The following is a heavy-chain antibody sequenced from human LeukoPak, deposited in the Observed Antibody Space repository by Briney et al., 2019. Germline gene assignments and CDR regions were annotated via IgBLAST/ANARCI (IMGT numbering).Heavy chain of an antibody. V-gene: IGHV3-48*01. J-gene: IGHJ5*02. D-gene: IGHD2-8*01. CDR2: ISTSRTTI. Sequence: GGSLRLSCAASGFTFSSYSMNWVRQAPGKALEWVSSISTSRTTIYYADSVKGRFTISRDNAKNSVDLQMNSLRAEDTAVYYCARGAAMDGPYNWFDPWGQGTLVTVSS. CDR3: ARGAAMDGPYNWFDP. CDR1: GFTFSSYS.